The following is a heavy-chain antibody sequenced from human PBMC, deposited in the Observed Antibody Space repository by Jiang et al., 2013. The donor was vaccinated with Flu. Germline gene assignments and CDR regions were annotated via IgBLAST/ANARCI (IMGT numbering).Heavy chain of an antibody. D-gene: IGHD3-10*01. J-gene: IGHJ5*02. Sequence: GSGLVKPSETLSLTCTVSGVSISSYWWSWIRQRPGKGLEWVGFMSASGTTEYNPSLKSRVTISIDTSKNQFSXELRSVTAADTAMYFCARDLSGSGSYMNWFDPWGQGILVTVSS. CDR3: ARDLSGSGSYMNWFDP. CDR2: MSASGTT. CDR1: GVSISSYW. V-gene: IGHV4-59*01.